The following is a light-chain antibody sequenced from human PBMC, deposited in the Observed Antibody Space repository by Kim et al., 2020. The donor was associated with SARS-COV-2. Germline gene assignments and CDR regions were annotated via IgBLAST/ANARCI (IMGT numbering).Light chain of an antibody. V-gene: IGLV2-14*03. Sequence: QSALTQPASVSGSPGQPITISCTGTNSDIGGHNSASWYQQYPGTAPKLLIYDVTRRASGISNRFSGSKSGNTASLTITGLQTEDEADYYCSSYTTSTTWVFGGVTQLTVL. CDR2: DVT. CDR3: SSYTTSTTWV. CDR1: NSDIGGHNS. J-gene: IGLJ3*02.